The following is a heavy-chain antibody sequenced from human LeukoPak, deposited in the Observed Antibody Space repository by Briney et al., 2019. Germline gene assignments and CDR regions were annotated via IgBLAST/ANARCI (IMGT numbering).Heavy chain of an antibody. CDR1: GFTFSTYA. Sequence: GGSLRLSCAASGFTFSTYAMSWVRQAPGKGLEWVSSISGSGGGTYYADSVKGRFTISRDNSKNTLFLQINSLRAEDTAVYYCAKDGLWFGEYGFDSWGQGTLVTVSS. D-gene: IGHD3-10*01. CDR3: AKDGLWFGEYGFDS. CDR2: ISGSGGGT. J-gene: IGHJ4*02. V-gene: IGHV3-23*01.